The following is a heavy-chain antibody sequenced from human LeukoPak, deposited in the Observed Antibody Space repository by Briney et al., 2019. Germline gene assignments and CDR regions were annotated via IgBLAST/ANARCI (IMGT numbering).Heavy chain of an antibody. CDR1: GFTFSSYG. V-gene: IGHV3-33*06. D-gene: IGHD5-24*01. Sequence: PGRSRRLSCATSGFTFSSYGIHWVRQAPGKGMELVANAWIDGSNKYYADSVKGRFTISRDNSKNTLYLQMDSPRAEDTAVYYCAKDQSGFNPYYFDYWGQGTLVTVSS. J-gene: IGHJ4*02. CDR3: AKDQSGFNPYYFDY. CDR2: AWIDGSNK.